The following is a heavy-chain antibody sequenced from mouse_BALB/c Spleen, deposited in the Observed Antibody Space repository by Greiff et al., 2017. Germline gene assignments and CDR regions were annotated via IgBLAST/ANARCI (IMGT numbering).Heavy chain of an antibody. J-gene: IGHJ4*01. CDR2: ISYSGST. Sequence: EVQLVESGPGLVKPSQSLSLTCTVTGYSITSDYAWNWIRQFPGNKLEWMGYISYSGSTSYNPSLKSRISITRDTSKNQFFLQLNSVTTEDTATYYCARDSFYGGYAMDYWGQGTSVTVSS. CDR1: GYSITSDYA. D-gene: IGHD1-2*01. CDR3: ARDSFYGGYAMDY. V-gene: IGHV3-2*02.